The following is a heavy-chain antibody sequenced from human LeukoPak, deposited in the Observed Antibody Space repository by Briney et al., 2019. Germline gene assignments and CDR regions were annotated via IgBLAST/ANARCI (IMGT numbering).Heavy chain of an antibody. Sequence: GGSLRLSCAASGFTFSSYAMHWVRQAPGKGLEWVAIISYDGSNNDYADSVKGRFTISRDNAKNSLYLQMNSLRAEDTAVYYCARAMIRGYVQHWGQGTLVTVSS. CDR1: GFTFSSYA. V-gene: IGHV3-30*07. J-gene: IGHJ1*01. D-gene: IGHD3-10*01. CDR2: ISYDGSNN. CDR3: ARAMIRGYVQH.